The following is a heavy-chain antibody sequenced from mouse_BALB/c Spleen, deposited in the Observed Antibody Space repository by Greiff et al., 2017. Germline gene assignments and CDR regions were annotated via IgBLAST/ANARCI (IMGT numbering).Heavy chain of an antibody. CDR2: IDPENGDT. J-gene: IGHJ2*01. D-gene: IGHD1-1*01. CDR3: NAPISITTVGATDY. CDR1: GFNIKDYY. Sequence: EVQLQQSGAELVRSGASVKLSCTASGFNIKDYYMHWVKQRPEQGLEWIGWIDPENGDTEYAPKFQGKATMTADTSSNTAYLQLSSLTSEDTAVYYCNAPISITTVGATDYWGQGTTLTVSS. V-gene: IGHV14-4*02.